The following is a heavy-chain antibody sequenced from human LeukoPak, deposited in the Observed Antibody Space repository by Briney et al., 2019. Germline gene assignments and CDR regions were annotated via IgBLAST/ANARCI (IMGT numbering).Heavy chain of an antibody. D-gene: IGHD6-6*01. CDR1: GGSISSYY. V-gene: IGHV4-4*07. CDR3: ARGRKSIAARPVGYYFDY. J-gene: IGHJ4*02. CDR2: IYTSGST. Sequence: PSETLSLTGTVSGGSISSYYWSWIRQPAGKGLELICRIYTSGSTNYNPSLKSRVTMSVDTSKNQFSLKLSSVTAADTAVYYCARGRKSIAARPVGYYFDYWGQGTLVTVSS.